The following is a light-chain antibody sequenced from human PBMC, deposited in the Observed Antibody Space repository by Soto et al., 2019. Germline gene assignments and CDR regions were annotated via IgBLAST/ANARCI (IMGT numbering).Light chain of an antibody. CDR1: ETINKY. CDR3: QQSYKTPQT. CDR2: TAS. Sequence: DIQMTQSPSSLSASIGDRVTITCRASETINKYLNWYQQKPGKPPKLLIYTASTLPSGVPSRFSGSRPETNFTLTINSLQPEDFATYYCQQSYKTPQTFGQGTKVEIK. J-gene: IGKJ1*01. V-gene: IGKV1-39*01.